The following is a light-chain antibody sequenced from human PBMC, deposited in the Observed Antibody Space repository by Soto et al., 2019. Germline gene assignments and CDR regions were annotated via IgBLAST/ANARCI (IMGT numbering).Light chain of an antibody. CDR3: MQATHWPYT. V-gene: IGKV2-30*01. J-gene: IGKJ2*01. CDR1: QGLGNTY. CDR2: KVS. Sequence: DIVLTQSPLSLPVTLGQPASISCRSSQGLGNTYLNWFHQRPGQSPRRLIYKVSNRDSGGADRCSGSGSGTDFSLKISRVETEDVGLYYCMQATHWPYTFGQGTKLEI.